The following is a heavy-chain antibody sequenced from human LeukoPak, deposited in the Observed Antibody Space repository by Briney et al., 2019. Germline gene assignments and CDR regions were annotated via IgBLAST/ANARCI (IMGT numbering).Heavy chain of an antibody. V-gene: IGHV4-39*01. J-gene: IGHJ5*02. Sequence: SETLSLTCNVSGGSISSSSYYWGWIRQPPGMGLEWIGSIYYSGSTYYNPPLKSRVTISVDTSKNQFSLKLSSVTAADTAVYYCARVGITIFGVVPNWFDPWGQGTLVTVSS. CDR2: IYYSGST. CDR1: GGSISSSSYY. CDR3: ARVGITIFGVVPNWFDP. D-gene: IGHD3-3*01.